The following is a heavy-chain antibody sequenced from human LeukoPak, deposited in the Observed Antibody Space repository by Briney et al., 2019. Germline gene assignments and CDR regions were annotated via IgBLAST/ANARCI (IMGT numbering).Heavy chain of an antibody. CDR3: ARGPVAPRTLLN. CDR2: INHSGST. D-gene: IGHD2-15*01. Sequence: SETLSLTCAVYGGSFSGYYWSRIRQPPGKGLEWIGEINHSGSTNYNPSLKSRVTISVDTSKNQFSLKLSYVTAADTAVYYCARGPVAPRTLLNWGQGTLVTVSS. J-gene: IGHJ4*02. V-gene: IGHV4-34*01. CDR1: GGSFSGYY.